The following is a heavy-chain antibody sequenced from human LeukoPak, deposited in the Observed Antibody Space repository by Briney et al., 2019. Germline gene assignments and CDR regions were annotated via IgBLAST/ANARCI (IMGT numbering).Heavy chain of an antibody. J-gene: IGHJ4*02. D-gene: IGHD1-26*01. CDR2: ISYDGSNK. CDR3: AKDKSSGSYPLYYFDY. V-gene: IGHV3-30-3*02. CDR1: GFTFRNYD. Sequence: PGRSLRLSCAAPGFTFRNYDMRWVRRAPGKGLEWVAVISYDGSNKYYADSVKGRFTISRDNSKNTLYLQMNSLRAVDTAVYYCAKDKSSGSYPLYYFDYWGQGTLVTVSS.